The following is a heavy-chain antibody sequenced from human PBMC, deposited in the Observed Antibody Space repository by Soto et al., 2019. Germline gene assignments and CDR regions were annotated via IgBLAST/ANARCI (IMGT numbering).Heavy chain of an antibody. J-gene: IGHJ4*02. CDR3: ARQIYDSDTGPNFQYYFDS. D-gene: IGHD3-22*01. CDR2: IDPSDSQT. CDR1: VYSFAGYW. Sequence: HGYSLKISCKGSVYSFAGYWITWVRQKPGKGLELMGRIDPSDSQTYYSPSFRGHVTISATKSITTVFLQWSSLRASDTAMYYCARQIYDSDTGPNFQYYFDSWGQGTPVTVSS. V-gene: IGHV5-10-1*01.